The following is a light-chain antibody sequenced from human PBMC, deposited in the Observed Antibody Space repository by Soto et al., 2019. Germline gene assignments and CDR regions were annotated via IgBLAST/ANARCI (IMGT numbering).Light chain of an antibody. Sequence: EIVLTQSPGTLSLSPGERAPLSCRASQSVSSSYLAWYQQKPGQAPRLLIYGASTRATGIPARFSGSGSGTELTITISSLQSEDGEVYYCQQYNNWPLTFGGGTRLEIK. CDR3: QQYNNWPLT. V-gene: IGKV3-15*01. J-gene: IGKJ5*01. CDR1: QSVSSSY. CDR2: GAS.